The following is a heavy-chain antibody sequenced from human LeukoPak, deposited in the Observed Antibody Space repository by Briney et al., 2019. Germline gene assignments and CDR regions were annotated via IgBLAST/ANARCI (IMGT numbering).Heavy chain of an antibody. CDR3: AREGFYDSSGYYWGRFDH. V-gene: IGHV4-59*01. J-gene: IGHJ4*02. D-gene: IGHD3-22*01. CDR2: ISYTGST. CDR1: RGSISSYY. Sequence: SETLSLTCTVSRGSISSYYWSWTRQSPGKGLEWVGYISYTGSTNYNPSLKSRVIMSVDMSKDQFSLKLSSVTAADTAVYYCAREGFYDSSGYYWGRFDHWGQGALVTVSS.